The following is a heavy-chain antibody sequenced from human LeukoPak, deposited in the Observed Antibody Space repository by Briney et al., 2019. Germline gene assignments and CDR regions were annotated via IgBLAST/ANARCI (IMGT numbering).Heavy chain of an antibody. CDR1: GGSISSYY. D-gene: IGHD3-10*01. J-gene: IGHJ6*03. CDR3: ARALRQFGYYYYYMDV. CDR2: IYTSGST. Sequence: SETLSLTCTVSGGSISSYYWSWIRQPAGKGLEWIGRIYTSGSTNYNPSLKSRVTISADTSNNQFSLKLKSVTAADTAVYYCARALRQFGYYYYYMDVWGKGTTVTVSS. V-gene: IGHV4-4*07.